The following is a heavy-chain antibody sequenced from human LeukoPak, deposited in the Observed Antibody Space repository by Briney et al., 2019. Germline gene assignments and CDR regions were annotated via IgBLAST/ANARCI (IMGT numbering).Heavy chain of an antibody. CDR3: TRVIVAVPGYFDYFDF. Sequence: GGSLRLSCTASGFSFSNHYMRWIRQAPGKGLEWVANINEDGSNKWHLGSVKDRFTVSRDNARNSMYLQMNRLRVEDTAVYYCTRVIVAVPGYFDYFDFWGQGVLVTVSS. D-gene: IGHD6-19*01. J-gene: IGHJ4*02. CDR2: INEDGSNK. V-gene: IGHV3-7*01. CDR1: GFSFSNHY.